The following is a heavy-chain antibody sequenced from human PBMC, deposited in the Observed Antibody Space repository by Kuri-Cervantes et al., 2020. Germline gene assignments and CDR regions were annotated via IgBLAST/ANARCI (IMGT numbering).Heavy chain of an antibody. CDR2: INAGNGNT. V-gene: IGHV1-3*01. J-gene: IGHJ6*03. Sequence: ASVKVSCKASGYTFTSYAMHWVRQAPGQRLGWMGWINAGNGNTKYSQKFQGRVTITRDTSASTAYMELSSLRSEDTAVYYCARDQEAYYYYYMDVWGKGTTVTVSS. CDR3: ARDQEAYYYYYMDV. CDR1: GYTFTSYA.